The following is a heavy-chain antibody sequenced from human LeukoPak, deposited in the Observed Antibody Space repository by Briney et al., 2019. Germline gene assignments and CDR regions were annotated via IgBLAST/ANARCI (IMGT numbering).Heavy chain of an antibody. CDR2: IYSGGST. Sequence: PGGSLRPSCAASGFTVSSNYMSWVRQAPGKGLEWVSVIYSGGSTYYVDSVEGRFIISRDNSKNTVYLQMNRLRAEDTAVYYCARGGSWFGEFRWWYMDVWGKGTTVTISS. CDR3: ARGGSWFGEFRWWYMDV. D-gene: IGHD3-10*01. CDR1: GFTVSSNY. J-gene: IGHJ6*03. V-gene: IGHV3-53*01.